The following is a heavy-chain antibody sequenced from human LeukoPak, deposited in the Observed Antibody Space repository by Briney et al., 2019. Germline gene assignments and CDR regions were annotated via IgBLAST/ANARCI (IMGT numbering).Heavy chain of an antibody. Sequence: GGSLRLSCAASGFTVSNNYMSWVRQAPGKGLEWVSVIYSGGSTYYADSVKGRFTISRDNSKNTLYLQMNNLRPEDTAVYYCASDVSHASLDFWGQGALVTVSS. CDR1: GFTVSNNY. D-gene: IGHD2/OR15-2a*01. CDR3: ASDVSHASLDF. V-gene: IGHV3-66*01. CDR2: IYSGGST. J-gene: IGHJ4*02.